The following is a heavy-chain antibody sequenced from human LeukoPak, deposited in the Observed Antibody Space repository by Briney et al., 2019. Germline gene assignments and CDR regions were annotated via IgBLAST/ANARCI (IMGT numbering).Heavy chain of an antibody. D-gene: IGHD1-7*01. CDR1: GFAFSSYA. Sequence: GGSLRLSCAASGFAFSSYAMSWVRQAPGKGLEWVSSISGSGGSTYYADSVKGWFTISRDSSKNTLYLQMNSLRGEDTAVYYCAKDREGTIADYFDYWGQGTLVTVSS. CDR2: ISGSGGST. J-gene: IGHJ4*02. CDR3: AKDREGTIADYFDY. V-gene: IGHV3-23*01.